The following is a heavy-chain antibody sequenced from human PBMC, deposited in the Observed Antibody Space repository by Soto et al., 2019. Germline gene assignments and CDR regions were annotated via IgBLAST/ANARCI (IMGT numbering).Heavy chain of an antibody. CDR3: AREEIVTAYNWFDP. CDR2: TYYRSKWYN. D-gene: IGHD2-2*01. J-gene: IGHJ5*02. CDR1: GDSVSSNSAA. Sequence: SQTLSLTCAISGDSVSSNSAAWNWIRQSPSRGLEWLGRTYYRSKWYNDYAVSVKSRITINPDTSKNQFSLHLNSVIPEDTAVYYSAREEIVTAYNWFDPWGQGTLVTVSS. V-gene: IGHV6-1*01.